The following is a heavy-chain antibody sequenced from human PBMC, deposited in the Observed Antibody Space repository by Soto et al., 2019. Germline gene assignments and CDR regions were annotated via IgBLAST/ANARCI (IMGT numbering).Heavy chain of an antibody. CDR2: ISYDGSSK. V-gene: IGHV3-30*04. CDR3: ARDLADETWQRRYFFDF. CDR1: GFTFNSFA. J-gene: IGHJ4*02. Sequence: QVHLVESGGGVVQPGRSLRLSCAASGFTFNSFAMHWVRQAPGTGLQWVALISYDGSSKYYADSVKGRFTISRDNSKNTLQLQMNSLRTEVTVVYYCARDLADETWQRRYFFDFWGLGTLVTVSS. D-gene: IGHD3-16*01.